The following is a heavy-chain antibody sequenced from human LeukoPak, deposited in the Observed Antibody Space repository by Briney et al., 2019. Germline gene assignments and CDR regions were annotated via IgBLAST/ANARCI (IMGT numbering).Heavy chain of an antibody. D-gene: IGHD1-26*01. CDR3: AKPLLYSGIFISRRYFKH. Sequence: PGGSLRLSCAASGFNFSISAMSWVRQPPGQGLEWVSAISGSGGSTNYADSVEGRLIASTDNSKNTLFLQLNSLGAEDTAVYYCAKPLLYSGIFISRRYFKHWGEGTLVTVCS. J-gene: IGHJ1*01. CDR2: ISGSGGST. CDR1: GFNFSISA. V-gene: IGHV3-23*01.